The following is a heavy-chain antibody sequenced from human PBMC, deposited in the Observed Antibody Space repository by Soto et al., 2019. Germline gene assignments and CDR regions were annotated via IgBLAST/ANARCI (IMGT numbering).Heavy chain of an antibody. V-gene: IGHV3-7*03. Sequence: GGSLSLSCAASGFSFSNYWMNWVRLSPGKGPELVANIRKDGSEKIYVDSVEGRFTISRDNAKNSLFLQMNNLRADDTAIYYCVGGTGWLMDTWGQGTPVTVS. J-gene: IGHJ4*02. CDR1: GFSFSNYW. D-gene: IGHD6-19*01. CDR2: IRKDGSEK. CDR3: VGGTGWLMDT.